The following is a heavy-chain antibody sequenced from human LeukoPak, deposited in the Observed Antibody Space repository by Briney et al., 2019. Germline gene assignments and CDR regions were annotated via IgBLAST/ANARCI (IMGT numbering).Heavy chain of an antibody. CDR3: ARDFVRFGELPSLPWFDH. CDR1: GYTFTSYG. V-gene: IGHV1-18*04. D-gene: IGHD3-10*01. CDR2: ISAYNGNT. J-gene: IGHJ5*02. Sequence: ASVKVSCKASGYTFTSYGISWVRQAPGQGLEWMGWISAYNGNTNYAQKLQGRVTMTTDTSTSTAYMELRSLRSDDTAVYYCARDFVRFGELPSLPWFDHWGQGTLVTVSS.